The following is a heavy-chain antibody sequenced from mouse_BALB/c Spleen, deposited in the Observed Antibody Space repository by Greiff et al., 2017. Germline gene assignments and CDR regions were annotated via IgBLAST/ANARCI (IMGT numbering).Heavy chain of an antibody. CDR1: GFTFSSFG. D-gene: IGHD2-1*01. CDR2: ISSGSSTI. V-gene: IGHV5-17*02. CDR3: ARTGNYGYAMDY. Sequence: EVKLMESGGGLVQPGGSRKLSCAASGFTFSSFGMHWVRQAPEKGLEWVAYISSGSSTIYYADTVKGRFTISRDNPKNTLFLQMTSLRSEDTAMYYCARTGNYGYAMDYWGQGTSVTVSS. J-gene: IGHJ4*01.